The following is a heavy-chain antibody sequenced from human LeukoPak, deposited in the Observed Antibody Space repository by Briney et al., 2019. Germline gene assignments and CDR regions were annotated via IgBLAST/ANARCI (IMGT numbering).Heavy chain of an antibody. J-gene: IGHJ4*02. Sequence: GGSLRLSCAASGFTFSSYGMHWVRQAPGKGLEWVAVISYDGSNKYYADSVKGRFTISRDNSKNTLYLQMNSLRAEDTAVYYCAKDTGYSSSYSLPGYWGQGTLVTVSS. CDR1: GFTFSSYG. V-gene: IGHV3-30*18. CDR2: ISYDGSNK. CDR3: AKDTGYSSSYSLPGY. D-gene: IGHD6-13*01.